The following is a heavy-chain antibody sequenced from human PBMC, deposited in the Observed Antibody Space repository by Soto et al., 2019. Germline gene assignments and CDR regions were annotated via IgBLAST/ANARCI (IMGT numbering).Heavy chain of an antibody. CDR2: IFHGGNI. CDR1: GASVITSDW. Sequence: PSETLSLTCSVSGASVITSDWWNWVRQSPGKGLEWIGEIFHGGNIHYNPSLKTRVTISLDKSKNQVFLKLNSVTAADTAVYYCARDHQSSGTCSFDYWGQGALVTVSS. D-gene: IGHD1-26*01. J-gene: IGHJ4*02. CDR3: ARDHQSSGTCSFDY. V-gene: IGHV4-4*02.